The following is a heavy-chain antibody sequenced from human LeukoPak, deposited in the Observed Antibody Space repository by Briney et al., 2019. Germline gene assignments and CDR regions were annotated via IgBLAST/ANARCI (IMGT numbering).Heavy chain of an antibody. D-gene: IGHD6-19*01. CDR2: ISSNGGST. CDR3: VKGAEGHRHSSGWYYFDY. Sequence: GGSLRLSCSASEFTFSSYAMHWVRQAPGKGLEYVSAISSNGGSTYYADSVKGRFTISRDNSKNTLYLQMSSLRAEDTAVYYCVKGAEGHRHSSGWYYFDYWGQGTLVTVSS. V-gene: IGHV3-64D*06. CDR1: EFTFSSYA. J-gene: IGHJ4*02.